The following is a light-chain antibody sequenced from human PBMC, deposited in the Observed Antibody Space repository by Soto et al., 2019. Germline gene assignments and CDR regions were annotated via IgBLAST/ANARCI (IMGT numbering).Light chain of an antibody. CDR1: SSDVGGFNY. CDR3: CSYATSYPWV. V-gene: IGLV2-11*01. J-gene: IGLJ3*02. CDR2: NVS. Sequence: QSALTQPRSVSGSPGQSVTISCIGTSSDVGGFNYVSWYQHHPGKAPKLKIYNVSERPSGVPDRFSGSKSGNTASLTISGLQVEDEAYYYCCSYATSYPWVFGGGTKLTVL.